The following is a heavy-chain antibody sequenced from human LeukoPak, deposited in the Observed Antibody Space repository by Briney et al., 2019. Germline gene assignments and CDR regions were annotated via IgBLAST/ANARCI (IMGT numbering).Heavy chain of an antibody. CDR1: GFTFSSYT. Sequence: GGSLSLSCAASGFTFSSYTMNWVRQAPGRGLEWVSCISSSSTYMLYADSAKGRFTISRDNAKNSLYLQMNSLRAEDTAVHYCAGDISDDYWGQGTLVTVSS. CDR3: AGDISDDY. D-gene: IGHD1-26*01. V-gene: IGHV3-21*01. J-gene: IGHJ4*02. CDR2: ISSSSTYM.